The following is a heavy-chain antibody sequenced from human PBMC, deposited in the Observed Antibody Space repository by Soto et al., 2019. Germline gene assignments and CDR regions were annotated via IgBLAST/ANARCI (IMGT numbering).Heavy chain of an antibody. CDR2: ISGSGGST. J-gene: IGHJ6*02. Sequence: GSLRLSCAASGFTFSSYAMSWVRQAPGKGLEWVSAISGSGGSTYYADSVKGRCTISRDNSKNTLYLQMNSLRAEDTAVYYCAKSHRMDYYYGMDVWGQGTTVTVSS. CDR1: GFTFSSYA. CDR3: AKSHRMDYYYGMDV. D-gene: IGHD3-16*02. V-gene: IGHV3-23*01.